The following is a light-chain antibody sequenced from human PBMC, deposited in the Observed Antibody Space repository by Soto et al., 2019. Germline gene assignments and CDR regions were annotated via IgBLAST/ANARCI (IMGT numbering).Light chain of an antibody. Sequence: QSALTQPASVSGSPGQSITISCTGTSSDVGGYNYVSWYQQHPGKAPKLMIYDVSNRPSGVSNRFSGSKSANTASLTISGLQADDEADYYCRSYTSSSTLVFGGGTKLTVL. J-gene: IGLJ2*01. CDR3: RSYTSSSTLV. CDR1: SSDVGGYNY. V-gene: IGLV2-14*01. CDR2: DVS.